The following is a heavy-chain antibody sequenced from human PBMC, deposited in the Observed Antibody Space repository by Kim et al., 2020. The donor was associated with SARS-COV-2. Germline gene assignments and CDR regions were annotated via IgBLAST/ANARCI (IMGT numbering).Heavy chain of an antibody. CDR3: AKAKRDSSSWFDAFDI. J-gene: IGHJ3*02. CDR2: ISGSGGST. V-gene: IGHV3-23*01. CDR1: GFTFSSYA. D-gene: IGHD6-13*01. Sequence: GGSLRLSCAASGFTFSSYAMSWVRQAPGKGLEWVSAISGSGGSTYYADSVKGRFTISRDNSKNTLYLQMNSLRAEDTAVYYCAKAKRDSSSWFDAFDIWGQGTMVTVSS.